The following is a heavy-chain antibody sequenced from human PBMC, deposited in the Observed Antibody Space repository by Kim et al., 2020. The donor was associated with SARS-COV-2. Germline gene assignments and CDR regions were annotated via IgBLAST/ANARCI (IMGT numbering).Heavy chain of an antibody. CDR1: GGSISRDY. CDR3: SCGRGGRKDDMDV. J-gene: IGHJ6*02. D-gene: IGHD2-21*01. Sequence: SETLSLTCTVSGGSISRDYLSWIRQPPGKGLEWIGYIHYSGSTTYNPSLSSRVAISIYTSTNQLPLHLRSMPAADTALYYYSCGRGGRKDDMDVLGHGT. V-gene: IGHV4-59*01. CDR2: IHYSGST.